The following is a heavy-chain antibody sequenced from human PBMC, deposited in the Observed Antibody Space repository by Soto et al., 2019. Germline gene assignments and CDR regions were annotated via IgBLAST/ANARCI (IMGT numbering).Heavy chain of an antibody. CDR1: GFSLSTSGVG. CDR2: IYWDDDK. CDR3: AHQDTAMVTGWFDP. V-gene: IGHV2-5*02. Sequence: SGPTLVNPTQTLTLTCTFSGFSLSTSGVGVGWIRQPPGKALEWLALIYWDDDKRYSPSLKSRLTITKDTSKNQVVLTMTNVDPVDTATYYCAHQDTAMVTGWFDPWGQGTLVTVSS. J-gene: IGHJ5*02. D-gene: IGHD5-18*01.